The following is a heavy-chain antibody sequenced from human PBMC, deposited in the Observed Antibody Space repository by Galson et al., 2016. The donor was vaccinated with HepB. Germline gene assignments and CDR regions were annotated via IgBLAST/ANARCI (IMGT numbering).Heavy chain of an antibody. CDR2: VYYNVTT. J-gene: IGHJ4*02. D-gene: IGHD1-1*01. Sequence: SETLSLTCNVSGVPPAPFPYYWGWVRQPPGKGLEWIGTVYYNVTTYYNPSLKSRVPISVDTSTTHFSLRLTSVTAADTAVFYCAHTASAGTLDSWGQGALVTVSS. CDR1: GVPPAPFPYY. V-gene: IGHV4-39*02. CDR3: AHTASAGTLDS.